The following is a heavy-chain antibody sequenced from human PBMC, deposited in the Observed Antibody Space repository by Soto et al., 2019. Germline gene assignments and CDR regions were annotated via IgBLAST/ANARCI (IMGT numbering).Heavy chain of an antibody. CDR2: IGYDGSNK. CDR1: GFTFTNYG. J-gene: IGHJ6*02. Sequence: QVQLVESGGGVVQPGRSLRVSCAASGFTFTNYGIHWVRQAPGKGLEWVAIIGYDGSNKYYADSVKGRFTISRDNSKNTVYLQMNSLRAEDTAVYYCARDDYYYYYGMDVWGQGTTVTVSS. CDR3: ARDDYYYYYGMDV. V-gene: IGHV3-33*01.